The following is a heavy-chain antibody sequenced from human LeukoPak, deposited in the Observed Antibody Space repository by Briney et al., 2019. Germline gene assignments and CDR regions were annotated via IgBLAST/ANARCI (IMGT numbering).Heavy chain of an antibody. CDR3: ARGQYHLLYWYFDL. CDR2: IYSSGST. V-gene: IGHV4-4*07. J-gene: IGHJ2*01. Sequence: ASETLSLTCTVSGGSISSYYWSWIRQPAGKGLEWIGRIYSSGSTSYNPSLKSRVTMSVDTSKNQFSLKLSSVTAADTAVYYCARGQYHLLYWYFDLWGRGTLVTVSS. CDR1: GGSISSYY. D-gene: IGHD2-2*01.